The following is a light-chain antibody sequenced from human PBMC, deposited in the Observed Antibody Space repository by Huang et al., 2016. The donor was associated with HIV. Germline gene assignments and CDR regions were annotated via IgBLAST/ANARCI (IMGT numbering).Light chain of an antibody. CDR3: QQYGSSPYT. CDR1: HIVSSSF. J-gene: IGKJ2*01. CDR2: GAS. V-gene: IGKV3-20*01. Sequence: EIVLTQSSGTLSLSPGERATLSCRASHIVSSSFLAWYQQRPGQAPKLLIYGASRRASGMPDRFSASGSATDFTLTISRLEPEDFAVYFCQQYGSSPYTFGQGTNVEIK.